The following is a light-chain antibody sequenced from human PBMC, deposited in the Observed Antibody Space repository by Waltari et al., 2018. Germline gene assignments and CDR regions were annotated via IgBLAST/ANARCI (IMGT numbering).Light chain of an antibody. CDR2: EAT. CDR1: KNDIGTYNF. J-gene: IGLJ2*01. V-gene: IGLV2-23*01. CDR3: CSYAGGSRVI. Sequence: QSALTQPASLSGSPGQSITISCAGTKNDIGTYNFVSWFQQLPGQAPKLIVSEATKRPSGVSYRFSGSKSGNTASLTISGLQAEDEADYYCCSYAGGSRVIFGGGTKLTVL.